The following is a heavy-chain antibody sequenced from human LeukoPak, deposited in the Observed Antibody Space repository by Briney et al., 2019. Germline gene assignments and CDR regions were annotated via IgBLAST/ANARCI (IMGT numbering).Heavy chain of an antibody. V-gene: IGHV4-34*01. CDR1: GFTFSSYS. Sequence: LRLSCAASGFTFSSYSMNWVRQAPGKGLEWIGEINHSGSTNYNPSLKSRVTISVDTSKNQFSLKLSSVTAADTAVYYCARGGPVTMVRGVSFFDYWGQGTLVTVSS. CDR3: ARGGPVTMVRGVSFFDY. J-gene: IGHJ4*02. CDR2: INHSGST. D-gene: IGHD3-10*01.